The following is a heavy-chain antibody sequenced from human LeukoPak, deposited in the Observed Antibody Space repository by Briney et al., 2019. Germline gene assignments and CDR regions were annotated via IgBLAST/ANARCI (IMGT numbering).Heavy chain of an antibody. CDR2: IYYSGST. V-gene: IGHV4-31*03. CDR3: AREGSSYAIDY. Sequence: SETLSLTCTVSGGSISSGGYYWSWIRQHPGKGLEWIGYIYYSGSTYYNPSLKSRVTISVDTSKNQFSLKLSSVTAADTAVHYCAREGSSYAIDYWGQGTLVTVSS. D-gene: IGHD2-2*01. CDR1: GGSISSGGYY. J-gene: IGHJ4*02.